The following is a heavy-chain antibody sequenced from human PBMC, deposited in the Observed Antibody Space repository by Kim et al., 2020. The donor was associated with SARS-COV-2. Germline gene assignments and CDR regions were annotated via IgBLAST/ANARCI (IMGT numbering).Heavy chain of an antibody. D-gene: IGHD6-19*01. CDR3: ARVVHGYSGVWYQLDS. V-gene: IGHV3-74*01. Sequence: GGSLRLSCAASGFTFSSYWMHWVRQAPGKGLEWVARISSDGSNTNYADSVKGRFTISRDNAKNTLYLQMNSLRAEDTAVYYCARVVHGYSGVWYQLDSWGQGTLVTVSS. CDR1: GFTFSSYW. J-gene: IGHJ5*01. CDR2: ISSDGSNT.